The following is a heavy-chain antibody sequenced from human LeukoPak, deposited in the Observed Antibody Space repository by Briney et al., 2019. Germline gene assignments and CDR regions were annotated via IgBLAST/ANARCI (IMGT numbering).Heavy chain of an antibody. CDR3: ARNAYGAQTPSDV. CDR2: INPTSGYT. J-gene: IGHJ6*02. Sequence: GGSLRLSCAASGFTFSDYYMSWIRQAPGKGLEWLSYINPTSGYTPYADSVRGRFTISRDNAKNSLYLQMNSLRAEDTAVYYCARNAYGAQTPSDVWGRGTTVTVSS. D-gene: IGHD4-17*01. V-gene: IGHV3-11*03. CDR1: GFTFSDYY.